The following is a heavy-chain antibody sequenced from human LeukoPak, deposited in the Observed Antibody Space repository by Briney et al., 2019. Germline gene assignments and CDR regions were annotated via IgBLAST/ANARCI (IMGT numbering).Heavy chain of an antibody. V-gene: IGHV3-33*01. Sequence: PGRSLRLSCAASGFTFSSYGMHWVRQAPGKGLEWVAVIWYDGSNKYYADSVKGRFSISRDNSKNTLYLQMNSLRAEDTAVYYCARRHYYDSSGHGAFDIWGQGTMVTVSS. CDR2: IWYDGSNK. J-gene: IGHJ3*02. CDR1: GFTFSSYG. CDR3: ARRHYYDSSGHGAFDI. D-gene: IGHD3-22*01.